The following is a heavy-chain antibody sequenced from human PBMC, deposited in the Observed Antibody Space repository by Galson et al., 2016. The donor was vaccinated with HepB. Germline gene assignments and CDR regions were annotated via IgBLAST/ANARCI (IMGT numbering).Heavy chain of an antibody. CDR1: TNTFTNYW. Sequence: QSGAEVKKPGESLKISCNASTNTFTNYWIGWVRQMPGKGLEWMGIIYPRDSDTRYSPSFQGQVTISAAKALSTAYLQWNSLRPSDTAVYYCARHPGDISGFYYGKGFDSWGQGTLVVASS. J-gene: IGHJ4*02. D-gene: IGHD3-22*01. CDR3: ARHPGDISGFYYGKGFDS. V-gene: IGHV5-51*01. CDR2: IYPRDSDT.